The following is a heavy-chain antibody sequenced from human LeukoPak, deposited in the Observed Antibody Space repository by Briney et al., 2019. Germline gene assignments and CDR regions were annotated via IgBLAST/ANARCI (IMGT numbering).Heavy chain of an antibody. CDR1: GGSISSSSYY. D-gene: IGHD1-26*01. Sequence: SETLSLTCTVSGGSISSSSYYWGWIRQPPGKGLVWIGCIYYSGSTYYTPSLKSRVTISVDTSKNQFALKLSSVTAAGTAVYYCTRVGAPVDFWGQGTLVTVSS. CDR3: TRVGAPVDF. V-gene: IGHV4-39*01. CDR2: IYYSGST. J-gene: IGHJ4*02.